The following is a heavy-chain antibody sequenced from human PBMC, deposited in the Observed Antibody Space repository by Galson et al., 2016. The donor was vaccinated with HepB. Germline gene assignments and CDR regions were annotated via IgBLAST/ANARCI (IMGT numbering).Heavy chain of an antibody. D-gene: IGHD3-22*01. J-gene: IGHJ3*02. CDR2: IKQDGSEK. Sequence: SLRLSCAASGFTFSSYWMTWVCQAPGKGLEWVANIKQDGSEKYYVDSVKGRFTISRDNAKNSLYLQMNSLRAEDTALYYCARALVSFYDSSGYYYVMPHDAFDIWGQGTVVTVSS. CDR1: GFTFSSYW. V-gene: IGHV3-7*03. CDR3: ARALVSFYDSSGYYYVMPHDAFDI.